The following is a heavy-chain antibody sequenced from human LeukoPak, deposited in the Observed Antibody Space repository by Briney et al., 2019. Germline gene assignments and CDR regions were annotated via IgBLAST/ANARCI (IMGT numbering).Heavy chain of an antibody. CDR3: AREAGVAGWGWLDS. CDR1: GGSISSSY. Sequence: PSETLSLTCTVTGGSISSSYWNWIRQPPGKGLEWIGYIYTSGGTNSNPSLKSRVTISQDMSTNQTSLRLNSVTAADTAVYYCAREAGVAGWGWLDSWGQGTLVTVSS. V-gene: IGHV4-4*08. J-gene: IGHJ5*01. CDR2: IYTSGGT. D-gene: IGHD3-16*01.